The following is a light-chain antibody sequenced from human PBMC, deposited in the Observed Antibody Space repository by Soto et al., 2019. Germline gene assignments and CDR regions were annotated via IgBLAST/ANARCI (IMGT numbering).Light chain of an antibody. V-gene: IGKV3-15*01. CDR2: GAS. J-gene: IGKJ3*01. CDR3: QQYDNLPSFT. CDR1: QSVSSN. Sequence: EIVMTQSPATLSVSPGERATLSCRASQSVSSNLAWYQQKPDQAPRLLIYGASTRATGIPARFSGSGSGTEFTLTISSLQSEDFATYYCQQYDNLPSFTFGPGTKVNIK.